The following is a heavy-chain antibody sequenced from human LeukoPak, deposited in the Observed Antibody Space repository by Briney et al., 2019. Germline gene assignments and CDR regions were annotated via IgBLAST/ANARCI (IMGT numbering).Heavy chain of an antibody. CDR1: GYTFTSYG. Sequence: GASVKVSCKASGYTFTSYGISWVRQAPGQGLEWMGWLSAYTGNTNYAQKFQGRVTMTTDTSTSTASMELRSLRSDDTAVYYCARVGHILTGYPYYFDYWGQGTLVTVSS. CDR3: ARVGHILTGYPYYFDY. J-gene: IGHJ4*02. V-gene: IGHV1-18*01. CDR2: LSAYTGNT. D-gene: IGHD3-9*01.